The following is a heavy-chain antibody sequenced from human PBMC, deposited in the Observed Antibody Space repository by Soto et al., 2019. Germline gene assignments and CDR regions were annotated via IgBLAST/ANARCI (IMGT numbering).Heavy chain of an antibody. CDR3: ATGGTTSYTTFDY. J-gene: IGHJ4*02. D-gene: IGHD2-2*01. CDR1: GGSISNSDYY. CDR2: IYNDGIT. Sequence: QLQLQESGPGLVKPSETLSLTCTVSGGSISNSDYYWTWIRQPPGKGLEWIGSIYNDGITYYNPSLKSRLTISVDTSKNQFSLNLSSVTAADTAVYYCATGGTTSYTTFDYWGQGTLVTVSS. V-gene: IGHV4-39*01.